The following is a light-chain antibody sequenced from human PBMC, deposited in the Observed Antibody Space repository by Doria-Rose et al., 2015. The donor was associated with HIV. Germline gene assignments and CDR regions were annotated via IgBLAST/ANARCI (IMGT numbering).Light chain of an antibody. CDR1: QSVSANY. J-gene: IGKJ1*01. V-gene: IGKV3-20*01. Sequence: EIVLTQSPGTLSLSPGERATLSCRASQSVSANYLAWYQQIPGQSPRLLIYGASSRATDIPDRFSGSGSGTDFTLTISRLEPEDFAVYYCHQYASSRTFGQGTKVEIK. CDR2: GAS. CDR3: HQYASSRT.